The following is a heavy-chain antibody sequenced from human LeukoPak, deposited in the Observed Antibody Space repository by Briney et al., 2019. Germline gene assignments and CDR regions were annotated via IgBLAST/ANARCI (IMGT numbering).Heavy chain of an antibody. CDR3: ARAPGGSYLVNLDY. J-gene: IGHJ4*02. Sequence: ASVKVSCKASGYTFTGYYMHWVRQAPGQGLEWMGWINPNSGGTNYAQKFQGRVTMTRDTSISTAYMELSRLRSDDTAVYYCARAPGGSYLVNLDYWGQGTLVTVSS. D-gene: IGHD1-26*01. V-gene: IGHV1-2*02. CDR1: GYTFTGYY. CDR2: INPNSGGT.